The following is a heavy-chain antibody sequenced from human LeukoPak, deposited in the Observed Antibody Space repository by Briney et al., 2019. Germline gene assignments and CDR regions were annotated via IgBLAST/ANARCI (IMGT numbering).Heavy chain of an antibody. CDR3: ARGRYYYDSSGYSKVGKTFDY. V-gene: IGHV4-34*01. D-gene: IGHD3-22*01. J-gene: IGHJ4*02. CDR1: GFTFDDYG. Sequence: GSLRLSCAASGFTFDDYGMSWVRQAPGKGLEWIGEINHSGSTNYNPSLKSRVTISVETSKNQFSLNLSSVTAADTAVYYCARGRYYYDSSGYSKVGKTFDYWGQGTLVTVSS. CDR2: INHSGST.